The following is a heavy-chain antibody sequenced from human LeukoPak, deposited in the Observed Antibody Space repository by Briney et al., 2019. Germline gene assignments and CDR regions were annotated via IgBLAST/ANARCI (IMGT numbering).Heavy chain of an antibody. CDR2: IKNDGKIT. D-gene: IGHD6-13*01. CDR3: ARDIIPEQLPLELAMDV. J-gene: IGHJ6*02. V-gene: IGHV3-74*01. CDR1: EFTFNNYW. Sequence: GGSLRLSCAASEFTFNNYWMHWVRQAPGKGLVWVSRIKNDGKITTYADSVKGRFTISRDNAKNSLYLQMNSLRAEDTAVYYCARDIIPEQLPLELAMDVWGQGTTVTVSS.